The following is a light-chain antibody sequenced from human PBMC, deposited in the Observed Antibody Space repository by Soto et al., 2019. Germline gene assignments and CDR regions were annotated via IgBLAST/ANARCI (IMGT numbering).Light chain of an antibody. CDR2: DAS. Sequence: DIPMTQSPSTLSASVGDRVTITCRASQSISSWLAWYQQKPGKAPKLLIYDASSLESGVPSRFSGSGSGTEFTLTISSLQPDDFATYYCQQYNSYSITFGPGTKVDI. J-gene: IGKJ3*01. V-gene: IGKV1-5*01. CDR3: QQYNSYSIT. CDR1: QSISSW.